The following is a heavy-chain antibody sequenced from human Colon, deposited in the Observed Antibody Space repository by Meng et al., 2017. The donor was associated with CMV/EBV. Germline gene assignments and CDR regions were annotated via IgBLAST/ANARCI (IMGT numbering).Heavy chain of an antibody. D-gene: IGHD2/OR15-2a*01. J-gene: IGHJ4*02. CDR1: GASISSSIYY. Sequence: VSGASISSSIYYCGWIRQSPGKGLEWIGNLRYYSGDTYYNPSLKNRVTISLDTSKNQFSLKLNSVTAADTAVYYCGRNIRLFYANYWGQGKVVTVSS. V-gene: IGHV4-39*07. CDR3: GRNIRLFYANY. CDR2: LRYYSGDT.